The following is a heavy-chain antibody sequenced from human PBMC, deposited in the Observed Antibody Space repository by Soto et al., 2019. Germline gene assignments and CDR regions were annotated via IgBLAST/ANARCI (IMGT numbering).Heavy chain of an antibody. CDR1: GFTFSSYA. J-gene: IGHJ6*02. CDR2: ISYDGSNK. V-gene: IGHV3-30-3*01. D-gene: IGHD6-13*01. CDR3: ARDGPPSSWYYYYGMDV. Sequence: GGSLRLSCAASGFTFSSYAMHWVRQAPGKGLEWVAVISYDGSNKYYADSVKGRFTISRDNSKNTLYLQMNSLRAEDTAVYYCARDGPPSSWYYYYGMDVWGQGTTVTVSS.